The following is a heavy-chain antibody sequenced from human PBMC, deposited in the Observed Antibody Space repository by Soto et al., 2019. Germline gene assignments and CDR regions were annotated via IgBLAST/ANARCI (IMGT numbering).Heavy chain of an antibody. Sequence: EVQLVESGGGLVQPGGSLRLSCAASRFTFSTYWMHWVRQVPGKVLVWVSRINSAGSSTTYADSVKCRFTFSRDNAKNTLYLQMNCLRAEDTAVYYCARLRSTTLAGGDAFDTWGQGTMVTVSS. CDR1: RFTFSTYW. D-gene: IGHD4-17*01. J-gene: IGHJ3*02. V-gene: IGHV3-74*03. CDR3: ARLRSTTLAGGDAFDT. CDR2: INSAGSST.